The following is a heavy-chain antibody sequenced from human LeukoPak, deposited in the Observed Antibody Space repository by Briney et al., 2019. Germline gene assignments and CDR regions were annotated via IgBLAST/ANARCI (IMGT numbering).Heavy chain of an antibody. Sequence: VASVKVSCKASGYTFTSYDINWVRQATGQGLEWMGWMNPNSGNTGYAQKFQGRVTITRNTSISTAYMELSSLRSEDTAAYYCARGATYYDFWSGYYPIDYYYYYMDVWGKGTTVTVSS. CDR3: ARGATYYDFWSGYYPIDYYYYYMDV. J-gene: IGHJ6*03. V-gene: IGHV1-8*03. CDR2: MNPNSGNT. CDR1: GYTFTSYD. D-gene: IGHD3-3*01.